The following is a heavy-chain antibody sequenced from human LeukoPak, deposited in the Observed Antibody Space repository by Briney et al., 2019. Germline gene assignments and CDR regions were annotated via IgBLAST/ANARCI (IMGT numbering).Heavy chain of an antibody. CDR3: ARDRCSGGSCYPIDAFDI. CDR1: GFTFSSYA. D-gene: IGHD2-15*01. CDR2: ISYDGSNK. V-gene: IGHV3-30*04. J-gene: IGHJ3*02. Sequence: GGSLRLSCAAPGFTFSSYAMHWVRQAPGKGLEWVAVISYDGSNKYYADSVKGRFTISRDNSKNTLYLQMNSLRAEDAAVYYCARDRCSGGSCYPIDAFDIWGQGTMVTVSS.